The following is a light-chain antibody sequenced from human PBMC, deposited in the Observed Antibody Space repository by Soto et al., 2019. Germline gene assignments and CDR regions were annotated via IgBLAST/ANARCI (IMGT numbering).Light chain of an antibody. CDR2: DAS. CDR1: QSVSSY. Sequence: PGERATLSCRASQSVSSYLAWYQQKPGQAPRLLIYDASSRATGIPARFSGSGSGTDFTLTISSLEPEDFAVYYCQQRSNWRFTFGPGTKVDIK. CDR3: QQRSNWRFT. V-gene: IGKV3-11*01. J-gene: IGKJ3*01.